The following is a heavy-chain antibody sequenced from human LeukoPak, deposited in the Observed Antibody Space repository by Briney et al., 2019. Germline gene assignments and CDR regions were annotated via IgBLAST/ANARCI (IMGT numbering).Heavy chain of an antibody. J-gene: IGHJ6*03. CDR2: ISGRGGTV. CDR1: GFTFSGYW. V-gene: IGHV3-48*03. CDR3: ARDLYYMDV. Sequence: PGGSLRLSCAASGFTFSGYWMHWVRQAPGKGLEWVSYISGRGGTVYYADSVKGRFTISRDNAKNSLYLQMNSLRAEDTAVYYCARDLYYMDVWGKGTTVTVSS.